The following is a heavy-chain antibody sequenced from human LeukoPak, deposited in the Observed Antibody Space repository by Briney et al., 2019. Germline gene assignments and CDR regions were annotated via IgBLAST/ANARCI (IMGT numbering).Heavy chain of an antibody. Sequence: GGSLRLSCAASGFSFGSYWMHWVRQAPGKGLVWVSRINTDGSSRSDADSVKGRVTISRDNAKNTLYLQMNSLRAEDTAVYYCARAGYCSGGSCYFDYWGQGTLVTVSS. CDR3: ARAGYCSGGSCYFDY. V-gene: IGHV3-74*01. CDR1: GFSFGSYW. CDR2: INTDGSSR. D-gene: IGHD2-15*01. J-gene: IGHJ4*02.